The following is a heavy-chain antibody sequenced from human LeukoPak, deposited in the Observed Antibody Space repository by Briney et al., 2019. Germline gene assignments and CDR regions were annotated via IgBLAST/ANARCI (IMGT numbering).Heavy chain of an antibody. J-gene: IGHJ4*02. CDR2: FDPEDGET. D-gene: IGHD1-26*01. CDR1: GYTLTELS. Sequence: ASVKVSCKVSGYTLTELSMHWVRQAPGKGLEWMGGFDPEDGETIYAQKFQGRVTMTEDTSTDTAYMELSSLRSEDTAVYYCATRAEWELAYYFDYWAREPWSPSPQ. V-gene: IGHV1-24*01. CDR3: ATRAEWELAYYFDY.